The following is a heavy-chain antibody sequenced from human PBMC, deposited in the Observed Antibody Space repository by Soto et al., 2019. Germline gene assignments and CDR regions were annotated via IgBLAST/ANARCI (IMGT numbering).Heavy chain of an antibody. V-gene: IGHV6-1*01. Sequence: SPTLSLYCAISGASVSSGTVVWNWIRLSPSRGLEWRGRTYYRSKWYHEYVVFLQGRISINPDTSKNQYSLQLNSVTPEHTAVYYCARGIYDTSVGTAFDIWGQGTQVNVSS. CDR1: GASVSSGTVV. CDR3: ARGIYDTSVGTAFDI. CDR2: TYYRSKWYH. D-gene: IGHD3-22*01. J-gene: IGHJ3*02.